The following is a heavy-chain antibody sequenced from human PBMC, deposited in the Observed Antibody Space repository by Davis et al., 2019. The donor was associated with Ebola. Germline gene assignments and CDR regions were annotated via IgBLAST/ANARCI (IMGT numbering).Heavy chain of an antibody. Sequence: GESLKISCAASGFTFSSYGMHWVRQAPGKGLEWVAVIWYDGSNKYYADSVKGRFTISRDNSKNQLYLQMNSLRAEDTAVYYCARERGYSSGWYVPWGQGTLVTVSS. CDR1: GFTFSSYG. CDR2: IWYDGSNK. CDR3: ARERGYSSGWYVP. V-gene: IGHV3-33*01. D-gene: IGHD6-19*01. J-gene: IGHJ5*02.